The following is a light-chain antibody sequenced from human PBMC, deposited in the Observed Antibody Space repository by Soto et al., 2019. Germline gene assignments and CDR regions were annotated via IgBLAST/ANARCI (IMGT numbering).Light chain of an antibody. Sequence: QSALTQPASVSGSPGQSITISCTGTSGDIGSYTYVSWYQQYPGKAPKLLISEVTNRPSGVSNRFSGSKSGNTASLTISGLQAEDEANYSCSSYTTNSPPVVFGGGTKLTV. CDR1: SGDIGSYTY. J-gene: IGLJ2*01. CDR3: SSYTTNSPPVV. V-gene: IGLV2-14*01. CDR2: EVT.